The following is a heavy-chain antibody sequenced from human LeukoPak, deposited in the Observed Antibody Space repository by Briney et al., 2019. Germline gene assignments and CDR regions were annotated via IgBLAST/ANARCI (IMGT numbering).Heavy chain of an antibody. J-gene: IGHJ1*01. CDR2: ISGSGGST. CDR3: AKMSGTVAGPYTEYFQH. CDR1: GFTFSSYA. V-gene: IGHV3-23*01. Sequence: GGSLRLSCAASGFTFSSYAMSWVRQAPGKGLEWVSAISGSGGSTYYADSVKGRFTISRDNSKNTLYLQMNSLRAEDTAVYYCAKMSGTVAGPYTEYFQHWGQGTLVTVSS. D-gene: IGHD6-19*01.